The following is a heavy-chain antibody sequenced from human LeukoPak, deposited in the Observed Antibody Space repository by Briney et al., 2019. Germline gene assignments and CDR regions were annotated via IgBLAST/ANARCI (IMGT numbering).Heavy chain of an antibody. Sequence: GGSLTLPCAASEFTFSRNWMTWVRQAPGKGLEWVANIKLDGSEKNYVDSVKGRFTISRDNAKNSLYLQMDSLRAEDTAVYYCARLRVTSNDYMDVWGKGTTVIV. CDR2: IKLDGSEK. D-gene: IGHD4-17*01. V-gene: IGHV3-7*01. J-gene: IGHJ6*03. CDR1: EFTFSRNW. CDR3: ARLRVTSNDYMDV.